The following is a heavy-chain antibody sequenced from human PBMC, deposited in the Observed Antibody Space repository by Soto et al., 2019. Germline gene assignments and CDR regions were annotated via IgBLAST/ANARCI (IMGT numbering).Heavy chain of an antibody. Sequence: QVQLVQSGAEVKKPGSSVKVSCKASGGTFSSYAISWVRQAPGQVLEWMGGIIPIFGTANYAQKFQGRVTITADESTSTAYMELSSLRSEDTAVYYCAGVHCTNGVCYKDYYYYGMDVWGQGTTVTVSS. D-gene: IGHD2-8*01. CDR2: IIPIFGTA. J-gene: IGHJ6*02. CDR1: GGTFSSYA. CDR3: AGVHCTNGVCYKDYYYYGMDV. V-gene: IGHV1-69*01.